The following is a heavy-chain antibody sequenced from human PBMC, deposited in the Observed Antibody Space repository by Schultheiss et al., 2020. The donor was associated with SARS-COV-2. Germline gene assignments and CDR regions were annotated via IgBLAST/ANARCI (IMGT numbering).Heavy chain of an antibody. CDR3: ARDLDIVVVPAAGY. CDR1: GGSISSSSYY. Sequence: SETLSLTCTVSGGSISSSSYYWGWIRQPPGKGLEWIGSIYYSGSTYYNPSLKSRVTISVDTSKNQFSLKLSSVTAADTAVYYCARDLDIVVVPAAGYWGQGTLVTVSS. CDR2: IYYSGST. D-gene: IGHD2-2*01. V-gene: IGHV4-39*02. J-gene: IGHJ4*02.